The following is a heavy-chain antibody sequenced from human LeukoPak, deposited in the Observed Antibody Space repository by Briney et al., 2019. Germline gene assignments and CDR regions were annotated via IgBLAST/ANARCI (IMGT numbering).Heavy chain of an antibody. CDR3: ARVDWMIGAFDI. CDR1: GFTFSTYS. V-gene: IGHV3-48*02. Sequence: GGSLRLACSASGFTFSTYSMNWVRQAPGKGLEWVSYITSSSSTIYYADSVRGRFTISRDNAKNSLYLQMNSLRDEDTAVYYCARVDWMIGAFDIWGQGTMVTVSS. D-gene: IGHD3-22*01. CDR2: ITSSSSTI. J-gene: IGHJ3*02.